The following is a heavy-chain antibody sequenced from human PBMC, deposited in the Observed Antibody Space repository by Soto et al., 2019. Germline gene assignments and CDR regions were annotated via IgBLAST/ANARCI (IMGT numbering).Heavy chain of an antibody. J-gene: IGHJ4*02. D-gene: IGHD1-26*01. Sequence: GGSLRLSCTGSGFTFADYTMSWVRQAPGKGLEWGGLIRSEANGGTTHYAASVHGGFIISRDDSRGIAFLQMNNLKSEDTAVYYCTRVGKFDSWGQGTLVTVSS. CDR3: TRVGKFDS. V-gene: IGHV3-49*04. CDR2: IRSEANGGTT. CDR1: GFTFADYT.